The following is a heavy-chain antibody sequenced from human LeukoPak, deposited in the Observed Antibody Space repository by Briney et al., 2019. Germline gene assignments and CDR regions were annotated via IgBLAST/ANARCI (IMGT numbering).Heavy chain of an antibody. J-gene: IGHJ5*02. V-gene: IGHV3-11*01. CDR1: GFTFSSYA. CDR2: ISSSGSTI. D-gene: IGHD6-13*01. CDR3: ARNIPSSWSWGWFDP. Sequence: GGSLRLSCAASGFTFSSYAMSWIRQAPGKGLEWVSYISSSGSTIYYADSVKGRFTISRDNAKNSLYLQMNSLRAEDTAVYYCARNIPSSWSWGWFDPWGQGTLVTVSS.